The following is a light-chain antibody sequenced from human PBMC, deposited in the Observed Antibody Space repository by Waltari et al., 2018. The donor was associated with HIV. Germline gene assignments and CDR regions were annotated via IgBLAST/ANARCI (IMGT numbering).Light chain of an antibody. J-gene: IGKJ1*01. V-gene: IGKV3-20*01. CDR1: QRISSSH. CDR3: QQYVGSLWT. Sequence: EIVLTQSPGTLSLPPGERATLSCRASQRISSSHLTWYQQKPGQAPRLLIYSTSNRATGVPDRFSGSGSGTDFTLTISRLEPEDFAVYYCQQYVGSLWTLGQGTKVEIK. CDR2: STS.